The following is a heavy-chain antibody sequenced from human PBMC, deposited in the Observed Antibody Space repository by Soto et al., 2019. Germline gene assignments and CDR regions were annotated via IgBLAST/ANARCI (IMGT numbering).Heavy chain of an antibody. Sequence: ASVKVSCKASGYTFANYYMHWVRQAPGQGLEWMGMINPRGGRTTYPQKFQGRVTITADKSTSTAYMELSSLRSEDTAVYYCARDPQYNWNDPYYWGQGTLVTVSS. CDR3: ARDPQYNWNDPYY. CDR2: INPRGGRT. D-gene: IGHD1-20*01. CDR1: GYTFANYY. V-gene: IGHV1-46*01. J-gene: IGHJ4*02.